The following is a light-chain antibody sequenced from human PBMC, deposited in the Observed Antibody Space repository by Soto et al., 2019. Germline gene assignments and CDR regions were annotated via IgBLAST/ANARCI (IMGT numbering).Light chain of an antibody. CDR2: DVS. Sequence: QSVLTQPRSVSGSPGQSVTISCTGTSSDVGGYNYVSWYQQHPGKAPKLMIYDVSKRPSGVPDRFSGSKSGNTASLTISGLQADDEADYYCRSYAGTYVFGTGTKVTV. CDR3: RSYAGTYV. CDR1: SSDVGGYNY. J-gene: IGLJ1*01. V-gene: IGLV2-11*01.